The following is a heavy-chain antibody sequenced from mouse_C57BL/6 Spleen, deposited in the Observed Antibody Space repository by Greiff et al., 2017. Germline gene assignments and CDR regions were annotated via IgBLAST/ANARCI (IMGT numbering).Heavy chain of an antibody. CDR3: ASYYYGSSYEAMDY. CDR2: IGPGSGST. Sequence: QVHVKQSGAELVKPGASVKISCKASGYTFTDYYINWVKQRPGQGLEWIGKIGPGSGSTYYNEKFKGKATLTADKSSSTAYMQLSSLTSEDSAVYFCASYYYGSSYEAMDYWGQGTSVTVSS. J-gene: IGHJ4*01. CDR1: GYTFTDYY. D-gene: IGHD1-1*01. V-gene: IGHV1-77*01.